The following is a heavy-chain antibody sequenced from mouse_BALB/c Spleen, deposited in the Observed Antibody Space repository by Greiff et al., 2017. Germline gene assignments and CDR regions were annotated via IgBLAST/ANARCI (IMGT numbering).Heavy chain of an antibody. CDR1: GFTFSSYT. V-gene: IGHV5-12-2*01. J-gene: IGHJ3*01. Sequence: EVHLVESGGGLVQPGGSLKLSCAASGFTFSSYTMSWVRQTPEKRLEWVAYISNGGGSTYYPDTVKGRFTISRDNAKNTLYLQMSSLKSEDTAMYYCARGGLYYGNYKFAYWGQGTLVTVSA. CDR2: ISNGGGST. CDR3: ARGGLYYGNYKFAY. D-gene: IGHD2-1*01.